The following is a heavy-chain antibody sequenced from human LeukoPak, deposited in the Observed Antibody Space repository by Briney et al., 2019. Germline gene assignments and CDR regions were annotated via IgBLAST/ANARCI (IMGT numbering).Heavy chain of an antibody. V-gene: IGHV3-30*02. Sequence: GGSLRLSCAASGFTFSCYGMHWVRQAPGKGLEWVAFIQYDGINKYYADSVKGRFTISRDNSKNTLYLQMNSLRAEDTAVYYCARGPSSGSYTNWFDPWGQGTLVTVSS. J-gene: IGHJ5*02. CDR3: ARGPSSGSYTNWFDP. CDR2: IQYDGINK. CDR1: GFTFSCYG. D-gene: IGHD3-10*01.